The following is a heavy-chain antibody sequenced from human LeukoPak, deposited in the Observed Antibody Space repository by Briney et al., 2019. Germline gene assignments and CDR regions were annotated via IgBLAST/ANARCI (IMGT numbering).Heavy chain of an antibody. D-gene: IGHD6-19*01. CDR1: GGSFSGYY. V-gene: IGHV4-34*01. CDR3: ARHEYSSGWYGGPYFDY. J-gene: IGHJ4*02. Sequence: SETLSLTCAVYGGSFSGYYWSWIRQPPGKGLEWIGEINHSGSTNYNPSLKSRVTISVDTSKNQFSLKLSSVTAADTAVYYCARHEYSSGWYGGPYFDYWGQGTLVTVSS. CDR2: INHSGST.